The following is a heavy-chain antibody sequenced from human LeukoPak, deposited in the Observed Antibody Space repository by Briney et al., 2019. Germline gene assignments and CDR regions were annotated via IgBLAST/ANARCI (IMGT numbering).Heavy chain of an antibody. CDR1: GFTFSSYW. CDR2: INSDGSST. D-gene: IGHD5-18*01. CDR3: ARAQYSYGHYYFDY. Sequence: QPGGSLRLSCAASGFTFSSYWMHWVRHAPGKGLVWVSRINSDGSSTSYADSVKGRFTLSRDNAKNTLYLQMNSLRAEDTAVYYCARAQYSYGHYYFDYWGQGTLVTVSS. V-gene: IGHV3-74*01. J-gene: IGHJ4*02.